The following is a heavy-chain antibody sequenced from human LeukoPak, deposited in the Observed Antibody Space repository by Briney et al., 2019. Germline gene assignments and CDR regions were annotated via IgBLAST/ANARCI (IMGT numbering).Heavy chain of an antibody. J-gene: IGHJ3*02. CDR2: IGGTGRT. CDR3: AKDMTTRGAFDI. Sequence: GRSLRLSCAASGFAFSSYVINWVHQAPGKGLEWVSAIGGTGRTYYADPVKGRFTISRDNSKNTVFLQMNSLRAEDTAIFYCAKDMTTRGAFDIWGQGTMVTVSS. CDR1: GFAFSSYV. V-gene: IGHV3-23*01. D-gene: IGHD1-1*01.